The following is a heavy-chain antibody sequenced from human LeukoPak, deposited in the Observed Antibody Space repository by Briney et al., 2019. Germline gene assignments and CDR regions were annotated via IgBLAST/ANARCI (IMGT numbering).Heavy chain of an antibody. D-gene: IGHD3-22*01. CDR3: ARVGSAEDYYDSSGYYWFDP. Sequence: SETLSLTCTVSGGSISSYYWSWIRQPPGKGLEWIGYIYYSGSTNYNPSLKSRVTISVDTSKNQFSLKLSSVTAADTAVYYCARVGSAEDYYDSSGYYWFDPWGQGTLVTVSS. J-gene: IGHJ5*02. CDR2: IYYSGST. CDR1: GGSISSYY. V-gene: IGHV4-59*01.